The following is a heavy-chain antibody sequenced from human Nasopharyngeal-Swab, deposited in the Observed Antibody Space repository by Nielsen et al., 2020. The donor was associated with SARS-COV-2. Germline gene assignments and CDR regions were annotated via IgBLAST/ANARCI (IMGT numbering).Heavy chain of an antibody. D-gene: IGHD2/OR15-2a*01. V-gene: IGHV3-74*01. CDR1: GFTFSGYW. Sequence: GESLKISCAASGFTFSGYWMHWVRQAPGKGLVWVSRINSDGSSTSYADSVKGRFTISRDNAKNTLYLQMNSLRAEDTAVYYCARDLNSVYGMDVWGQGTTVTVSS. J-gene: IGHJ6*02. CDR3: ARDLNSVYGMDV. CDR2: INSDGSST.